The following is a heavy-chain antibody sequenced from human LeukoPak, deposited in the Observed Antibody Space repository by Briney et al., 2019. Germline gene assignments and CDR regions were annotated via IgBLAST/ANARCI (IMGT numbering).Heavy chain of an antibody. CDR3: ARGSPYYYGSAIH. J-gene: IGHJ4*02. V-gene: IGHV3-11*06. CDR1: GFTFSDYY. CDR2: ISSSSYT. Sequence: GGSLRLSCAASGFTFSDYYMSWIRQAPGKGLEWVSYISSSSYTNYADSVKGRFTISRDNAKNSLYLQMNSLRAEDTAVYYCARGSPYYYGSAIHWGQGTLVTVSS. D-gene: IGHD3-10*01.